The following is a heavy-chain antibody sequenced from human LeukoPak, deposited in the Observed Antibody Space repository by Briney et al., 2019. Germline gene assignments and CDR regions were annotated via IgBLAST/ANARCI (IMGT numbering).Heavy chain of an antibody. CDR3: ASPNCSGGSCYGYYYYGMDV. D-gene: IGHD2-15*01. CDR2: ISGSGGST. J-gene: IGHJ6*02. CDR1: GFTFSSYA. V-gene: IGHV3-23*01. Sequence: GGSLRLSCAASGFTFSSYAMSWVRQAPGKGLEWVSAISGSGGSTYYADSVKGRFTISRDNSKNTLYLQMNSLRAEDTAVYYCASPNCSGGSCYGYYYYGMDVWGQGTTVTVSS.